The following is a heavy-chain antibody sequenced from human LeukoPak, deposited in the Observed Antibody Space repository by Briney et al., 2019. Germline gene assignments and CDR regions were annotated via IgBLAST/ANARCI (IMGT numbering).Heavy chain of an antibody. CDR1: GFTFSSYS. CDR2: IKRKTEGETT. J-gene: IGHJ4*02. CDR3: AKDYYYDTRGYYHITPEY. D-gene: IGHD3-22*01. Sequence: GGSLRLSCAASGFTFSSYSMNWLRQAPGKGLEWIGRIKRKTEGETTDYAAPVKGRFTISRDNSKNTLYLQMNSLRAEDTAVYYRAKDYYYDTRGYYHITPEYWGQGTLVTVSS. V-gene: IGHV3-15*01.